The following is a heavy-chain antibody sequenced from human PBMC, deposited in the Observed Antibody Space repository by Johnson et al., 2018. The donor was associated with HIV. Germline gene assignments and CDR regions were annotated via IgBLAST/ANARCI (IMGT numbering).Heavy chain of an antibody. CDR2: IRYDGTNK. J-gene: IGHJ3*02. CDR3: ARPRYDDNAFDM. V-gene: IGHV3-30*02. D-gene: IGHD3-16*01. CDR1: GFTFSSYG. Sequence: QVQLVESGGGLIQPGGSLRLSCVASGFTFSSYGMHWVRQAPGKGLEWVAVIRYDGTNKYYGDSVKGRFTVSRDNSKNTVYVDMNSLRAEDTAAYYCARPRYDDNAFDMWGQGTMVTVSS.